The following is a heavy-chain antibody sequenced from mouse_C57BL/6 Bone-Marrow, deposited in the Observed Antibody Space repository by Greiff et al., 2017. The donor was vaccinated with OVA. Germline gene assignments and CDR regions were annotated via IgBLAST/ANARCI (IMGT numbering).Heavy chain of an antibody. Sequence: VQLKESGEGLVKPGGSLKLSCAASGFTFSSYAMSWVRQTPEKRLEWVAYISSGGDYIYYADTVKGRFTISRDNARNTLYLQMSSLKSEDTAMYYCTRDRVTTVVANYAMDYWGQGTSVTVSS. V-gene: IGHV5-9-1*02. CDR2: ISSGGDYI. J-gene: IGHJ4*01. D-gene: IGHD1-1*01. CDR3: TRDRVTTVVANYAMDY. CDR1: GFTFSSYA.